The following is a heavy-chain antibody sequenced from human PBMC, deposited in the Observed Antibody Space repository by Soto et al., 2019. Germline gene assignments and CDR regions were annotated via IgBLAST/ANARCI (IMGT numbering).Heavy chain of an antibody. CDR2: INSDGSTT. V-gene: IGHV3-74*01. Sequence: GGSLRLSCAASGFTFSSYWMHWVRQAPGKGLVWVSRINSDGSTTSYADSVKGRFTISRDNAKNTLYLQMNSLRAEDTAVYYCARGGYYDSSVYYTLGFDYWGRGTLVTVSS. CDR1: GFTFSSYW. D-gene: IGHD3-22*01. J-gene: IGHJ4*02. CDR3: ARGGYYDSSVYYTLGFDY.